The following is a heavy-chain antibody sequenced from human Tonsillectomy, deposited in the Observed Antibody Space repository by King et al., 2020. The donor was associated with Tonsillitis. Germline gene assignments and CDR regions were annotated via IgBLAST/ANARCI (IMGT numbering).Heavy chain of an antibody. CDR3: ARDHYYDSSGYYR. CDR1: GFTFSDYD. CDR2: ISISGSTI. V-gene: IGHV3-11*01. Sequence: QLVQSGGGLVKPGGSLRLSCAASGFTFSDYDMSWIRQAPGKGREWVSYISISGSTICYADSVKGRFTSSRDNAKNSLYRQMNSLRAEGTAVYYCARDHYYDSSGYYRWGQGTLVTVSS. J-gene: IGHJ5*02. D-gene: IGHD3-22*01.